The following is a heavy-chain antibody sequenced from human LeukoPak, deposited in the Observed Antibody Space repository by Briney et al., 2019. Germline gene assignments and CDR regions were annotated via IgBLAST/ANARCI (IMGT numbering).Heavy chain of an antibody. CDR2: IYYSGST. CDR3: ARFSSSFYPYFDY. CDR1: GGSISSYY. D-gene: IGHD6-13*01. V-gene: IGHV4-59*08. J-gene: IGHJ4*02. Sequence: SETLSLTCTVSGGSISSYYWSWIRQPPGKGLEWIGYIYYSGSTNNNPSLKSRGTIAVDTSKNQFSLKRSSVTAADTAVYYCARFSSSFYPYFDYWGQGALVTVSS.